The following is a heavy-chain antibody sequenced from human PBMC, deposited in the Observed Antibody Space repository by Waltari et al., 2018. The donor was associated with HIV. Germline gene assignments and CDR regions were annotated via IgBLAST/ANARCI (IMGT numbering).Heavy chain of an antibody. V-gene: IGHV1-2*02. CDR3: ARVPQGRLGELSTYYFDY. J-gene: IGHJ4*02. Sequence: QVQLVQSGAVVKKPGASVKVSCKTSGYTFSEHYIHWMRQAPGQGPEWMGWINPNSGGTNYAQRFQDRVTLTRDTHISTVFMDLSRLASDDTAVYYCARVPQGRLGELSTYYFDYWGQGSLVIVSS. CDR2: INPNSGGT. D-gene: IGHD3-16*01. CDR1: GYTFSEHY.